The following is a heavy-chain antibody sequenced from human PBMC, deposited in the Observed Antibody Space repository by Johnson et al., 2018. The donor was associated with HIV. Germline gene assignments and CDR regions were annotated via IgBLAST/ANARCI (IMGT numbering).Heavy chain of an antibody. Sequence: VQLVESGGGLVQPGGSLRLSCAASGFTVSSNYMSWVRQAPGKGLEWVSLIYSGGSAYYVDSVKGRFTISRDNSKNTLYLQMNSLRAEDTAVYYCAKDPTAMVTAYAFDIWGQGTMVTVSS. J-gene: IGHJ3*02. D-gene: IGHD5-18*01. CDR1: GFTVSSNY. CDR3: AKDPTAMVTAYAFDI. CDR2: IYSGGSA. V-gene: IGHV3-66*02.